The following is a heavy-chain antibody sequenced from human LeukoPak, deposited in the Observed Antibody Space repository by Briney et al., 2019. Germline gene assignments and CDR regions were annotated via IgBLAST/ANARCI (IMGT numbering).Heavy chain of an antibody. CDR2: IWYDGSNK. J-gene: IGHJ3*02. CDR3: AREGVTRSDAFDI. Sequence: GGSLRLSCAASGFTFSSYGMHWVRQAPGKGLEWVAVIWYDGSNKYYADSVEGRFTISRDNSKNTLYLQMNSLRAEDTAVYYCAREGVTRSDAFDIWGQGTMVTVSS. V-gene: IGHV3-33*01. CDR1: GFTFSSYG. D-gene: IGHD2-2*01.